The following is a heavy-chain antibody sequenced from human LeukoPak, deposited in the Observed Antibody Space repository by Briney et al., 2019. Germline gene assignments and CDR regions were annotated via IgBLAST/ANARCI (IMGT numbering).Heavy chain of an antibody. D-gene: IGHD3-10*01. CDR1: GFTFSYYA. CDR2: ISGSGGST. V-gene: IGHV3-23*01. J-gene: IGHJ4*02. Sequence: GGSLRLSCAASGFTFSYYAMSWVRQAPGKGLEWVSIISGSGGSTYYADSVKGRFTISRDNSKNTLYLQMNSLRAEDTAVYYCAKDWIYYGSGSGYFDYWGQGTLVTVSS. CDR3: AKDWIYYGSGSGYFDY.